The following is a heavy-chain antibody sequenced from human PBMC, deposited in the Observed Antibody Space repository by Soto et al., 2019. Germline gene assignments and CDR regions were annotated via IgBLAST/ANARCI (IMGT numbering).Heavy chain of an antibody. Sequence: LSLTCTVSGGSIRNYFWTWIRQPAGKGLEWIGRIYSSGNTVYNASLKSRVTMSIDMSKNQFSLKLSSMTAADTAVYYCVRDVESPGISGSWGAFDIWGQGTVVTVS. CDR3: VRDVESPGISGSWGAFDI. CDR1: GGSIRNYF. J-gene: IGHJ3*02. D-gene: IGHD1-20*01. V-gene: IGHV4-4*07. CDR2: IYSSGNT.